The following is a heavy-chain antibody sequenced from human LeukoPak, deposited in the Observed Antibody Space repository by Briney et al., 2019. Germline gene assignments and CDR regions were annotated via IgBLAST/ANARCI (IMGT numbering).Heavy chain of an antibody. Sequence: GASVKVSCKASGYTFTSYAMHCVRQAPGQRLEWMGWINAGNGNTKYSRKFQGRVTITRDTSASTAYMELSSLRSEDTAVYYCARPGTLLRYFDWLSDWGQGTLVTVSS. J-gene: IGHJ4*02. V-gene: IGHV1-3*01. CDR1: GYTFTSYA. CDR3: ARPGTLLRYFDWLSD. D-gene: IGHD3-9*01. CDR2: INAGNGNT.